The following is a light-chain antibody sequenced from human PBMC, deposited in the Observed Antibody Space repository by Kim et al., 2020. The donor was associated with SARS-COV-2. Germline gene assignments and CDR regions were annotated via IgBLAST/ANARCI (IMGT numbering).Light chain of an antibody. CDR3: FSYTRSGTYV. CDR2: DVT. CDR1: SSDVGAYNY. Sequence: QSALTQPASVSGSPGQSITVSCTGTSSDVGAYNYVSWYQQHPGKAPKLLIFDVTDRPSGLSSRFSASKSGHTASLTISGLQAEDESDYYCFSYTRSGTYVFGTGTKVTVL. J-gene: IGLJ1*01. V-gene: IGLV2-14*03.